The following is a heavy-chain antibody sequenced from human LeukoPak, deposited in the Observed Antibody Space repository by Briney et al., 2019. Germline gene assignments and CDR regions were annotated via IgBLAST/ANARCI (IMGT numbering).Heavy chain of an antibody. CDR3: AKDIVEGLSGHYGMDV. CDR2: ISWNSGSI. CDR1: GFTFDDYA. D-gene: IGHD3-3*01. J-gene: IGHJ6*02. Sequence: PGRSLRLSCAASGFTFDDYAVHWVRQAPGKSLEWVSGISWNSGSIGYADSVKGRFTISRDNAKNSLYLQMNSLRAEDTALYYCAKDIVEGLSGHYGMDVWGQGTTVTVSS. V-gene: IGHV3-9*01.